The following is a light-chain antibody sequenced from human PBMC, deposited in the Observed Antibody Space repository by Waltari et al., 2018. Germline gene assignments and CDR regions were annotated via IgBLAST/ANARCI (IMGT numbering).Light chain of an antibody. Sequence: QSLLTQAPSASGTPGQRVTVSCSGSMSNVGGGGVDWYQQVPGEAPKLLIYSTDARPSGVPGRFSGSKSGTSASLAIRGLRSEDEGDYYCASWDSGLKAYVFGTGTKVTAL. CDR2: STD. CDR3: ASWDSGLKAYV. J-gene: IGLJ1*01. CDR1: MSNVGGGG. V-gene: IGLV1-44*01.